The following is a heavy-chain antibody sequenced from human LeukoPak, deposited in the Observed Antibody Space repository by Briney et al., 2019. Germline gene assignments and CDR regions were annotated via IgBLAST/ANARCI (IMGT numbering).Heavy chain of an antibody. D-gene: IGHD3-3*02. V-gene: IGHV3-21*05. Sequence: GGSLRLSCAASGFTFSSYEMNWVRQAPGKGLEWVSYISTSSSYIYYADSLKGRFTLSRDNAKNSLYLQMNSLRAEDTAVYYCARVQSDHFTSGAFDVWGQGTMVTVSS. CDR3: ARVQSDHFTSGAFDV. CDR2: ISTSSSYI. J-gene: IGHJ3*01. CDR1: GFTFSSYE.